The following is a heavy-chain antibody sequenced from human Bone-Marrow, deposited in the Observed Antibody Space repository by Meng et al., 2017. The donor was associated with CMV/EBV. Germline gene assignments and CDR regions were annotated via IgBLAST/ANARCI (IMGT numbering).Heavy chain of an antibody. CDR1: GGSFSGYY. Sequence: SEPLSRTCAGYGGSFSGYYWSWIRQPPGKGLEWIGEINHSGSTNYNPSIKSRVTISVDTSKDQFSRKLSSVTAADTAVYYCARGYYYDSSGYSRYYYYYGMDVWGQGTTVTVSS. CDR2: INHSGST. D-gene: IGHD3-22*01. CDR3: ARGYYYDSSGYSRYYYYYGMDV. V-gene: IGHV4-34*01. J-gene: IGHJ6*02.